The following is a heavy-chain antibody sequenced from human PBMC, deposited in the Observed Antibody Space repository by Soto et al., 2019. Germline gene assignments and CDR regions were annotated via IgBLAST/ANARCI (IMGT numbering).Heavy chain of an antibody. J-gene: IGHJ6*02. CDR3: AGRPGIAAAGTYYYYGMDV. CDR1: GFTFGSYS. CDR2: ISSSSSTI. V-gene: IGHV3-48*02. Sequence: GGSLRLSCAASGFTFGSYSMNWVRQAPGKGLEWVSYISSSSSTIYYADSVKGRFTISRDNAKNSLYLQMNSLRDEDTAVYYCAGRPGIAAAGTYYYYGMDVWGQGTTVTVSS. D-gene: IGHD6-13*01.